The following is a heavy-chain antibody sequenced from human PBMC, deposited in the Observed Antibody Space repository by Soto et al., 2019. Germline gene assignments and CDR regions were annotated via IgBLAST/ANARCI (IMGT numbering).Heavy chain of an antibody. CDR2: IYYSGST. CDR1: GGSISSGDYC. Sequence: SETLSLTCTVSGGSISSGDYCWSWIRQPPGKGLEWIGYIYYSGSTYYNPSLKSRVTISVDTSKNQFSLKLSSVTAADTAVYYCARDNILGILYGGLDVWGQGATVTVSS. J-gene: IGHJ6*02. V-gene: IGHV4-30-4*01. CDR3: ARDNILGILYGGLDV. D-gene: IGHD3-3*01.